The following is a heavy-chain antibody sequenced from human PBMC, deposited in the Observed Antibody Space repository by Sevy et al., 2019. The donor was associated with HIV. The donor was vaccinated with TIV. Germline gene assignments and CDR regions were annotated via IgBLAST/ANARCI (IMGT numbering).Heavy chain of an antibody. CDR2: IKQDGSEK. V-gene: IGHV3-7*03. J-gene: IGHJ4*02. CDR1: GFTFSSYW. Sequence: GGSLRLSCAASGFTFSSYWMSWVRQAPGKGLEWVANIKQDGSEKYYVDSVKGRFTISRDNAKNSLYLQMNSLRAEDTAVYYCAREWFSSGYYPRLFDYWGQGTLVTVSS. D-gene: IGHD3-22*01. CDR3: AREWFSSGYYPRLFDY.